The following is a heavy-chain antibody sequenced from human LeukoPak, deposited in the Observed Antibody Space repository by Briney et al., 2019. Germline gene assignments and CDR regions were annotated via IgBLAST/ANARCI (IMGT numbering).Heavy chain of an antibody. J-gene: IGHJ4*02. CDR3: ARGLGRSYYYDSSGYFDY. D-gene: IGHD3-22*01. CDR1: GGSISSYY. CDR2: IYYSGST. V-gene: IGHV4-59*01. Sequence: SETLSLTCTVSGGSISSYYWSWIRQPPGKGLEWIGYIYYSGSTNYNPSLQSRVTISVDTSKNQFSLKLSSVTAADTAVYYCARGLGRSYYYDSSGYFDYWGQGTLVTVSS.